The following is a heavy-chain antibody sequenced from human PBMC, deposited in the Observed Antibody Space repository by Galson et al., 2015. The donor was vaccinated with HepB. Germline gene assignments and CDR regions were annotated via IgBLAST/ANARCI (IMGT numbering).Heavy chain of an antibody. CDR2: IFDSGNI. CDR3: SRGNLGSDGYNLIY. V-gene: IGHV4-31*03. J-gene: IGHJ4*02. CDR1: GGSINSGGYY. Sequence: TLSLTCPVSGGSINSGGYYWTWVRQHPGEGLEWIGYIFDSGNIQYNPSLRSRLTISKDTSRNQFSLKMTSVTAADTAVYFCSRGNLGSDGYNLIYWGQGILVAVSS. D-gene: IGHD5-24*01.